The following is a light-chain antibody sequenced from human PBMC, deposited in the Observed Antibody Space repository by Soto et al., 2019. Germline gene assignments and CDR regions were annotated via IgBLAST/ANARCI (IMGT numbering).Light chain of an antibody. Sequence: EIMMTQSPATLSLSPGEIATLSCRPSHILRSNLAWYQQNPGQAPRLLIYGASTRATGIPARFSGSGSGREFTVTISSLQSEDFAVYYCQQYNNWPSWTFGQGTKVDIK. CDR2: GAS. J-gene: IGKJ1*01. CDR3: QQYNNWPSWT. V-gene: IGKV3-15*01. CDR1: HILRSN.